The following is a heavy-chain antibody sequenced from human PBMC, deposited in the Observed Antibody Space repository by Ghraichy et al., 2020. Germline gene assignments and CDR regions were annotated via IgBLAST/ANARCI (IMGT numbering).Heavy chain of an antibody. CDR3: ARANYDVLTGEVDYYYYGMDV. CDR2: INHSGST. Sequence: SETLSLTCAVYGGSFSGYYWSWIRQSPGKGLEWIGEINHSGSTNYNPSLKSRVTISVDTSKNQFSLKLSSVTAADTAVYYCARANYDVLTGEVDYYYYGMDVWGQGTTVTVSS. CDR1: GGSFSGYY. V-gene: IGHV4-34*01. J-gene: IGHJ6*02. D-gene: IGHD3-9*01.